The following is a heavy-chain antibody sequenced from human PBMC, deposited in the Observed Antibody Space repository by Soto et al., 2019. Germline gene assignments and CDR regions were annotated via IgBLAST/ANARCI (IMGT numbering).Heavy chain of an antibody. J-gene: IGHJ5*02. Sequence: SETLSLTCTVSGGSVSSGSYYWSWIRQPPGKGLEWIGYIYYSGSTNYNPSLKSRVTISVDTSKNQFSLKLSSVTAADTAVYYCARGQYDFFNWFDPWGQGTLVTVSS. V-gene: IGHV4-61*01. CDR3: ARGQYDFFNWFDP. CDR2: IYYSGST. CDR1: GGSVSSGSYY. D-gene: IGHD3-3*01.